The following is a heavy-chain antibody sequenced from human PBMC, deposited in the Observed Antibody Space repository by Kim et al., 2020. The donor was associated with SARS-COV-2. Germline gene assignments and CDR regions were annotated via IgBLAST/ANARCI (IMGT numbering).Heavy chain of an antibody. V-gene: IGHV3-30*04. J-gene: IGHJ5*02. CDR2: IWYDGSNK. CDR3: ARSGSGSYFNWFDP. CDR1: GFTFSSYA. Sequence: GGSLRLSCAASGFTFSSYAMHWVRQAPGKGLEWVAIIWYDGSNKYYADSVKGRFTISRDNSKNTLYLQMNSLRAEDTAVYYCARSGSGSYFNWFDPWGQGPLVTVSS. D-gene: IGHD3-10*01.